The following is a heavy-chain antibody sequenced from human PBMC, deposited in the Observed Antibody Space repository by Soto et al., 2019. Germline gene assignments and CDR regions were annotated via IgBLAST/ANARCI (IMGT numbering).Heavy chain of an antibody. CDR1: GFTFSGYL. J-gene: IGHJ4*02. CDR3: AREATVAPFDY. V-gene: IGHV3-74*01. Sequence: GGSLRLSCAASGFTFSGYLMHWVRQAPGKGLVWVSRINSDGSSTSYADSVKGRFTISRDNAKNTLYLQMNSLRAEDTAVYYCAREATVAPFDYWGQGTLVTVSS. CDR2: INSDGSST. D-gene: IGHD4-17*01.